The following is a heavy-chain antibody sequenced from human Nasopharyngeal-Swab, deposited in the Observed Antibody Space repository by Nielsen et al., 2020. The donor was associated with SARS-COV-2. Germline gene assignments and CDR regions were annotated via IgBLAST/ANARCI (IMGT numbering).Heavy chain of an antibody. CDR2: IGGGGSPI. Sequence: GESLKISCAASGFTFSNYEMNWVRQAPGKGLEWVSYIGGGGSPIYYADSVKGRFTISRDNAEKSLYLQMSSLRAEDTAVYYCVRASRAWSWGQGTLLTVSP. CDR3: VRASRAWS. J-gene: IGHJ5*02. V-gene: IGHV3-48*03. CDR1: GFTFSNYE. D-gene: IGHD2-8*02.